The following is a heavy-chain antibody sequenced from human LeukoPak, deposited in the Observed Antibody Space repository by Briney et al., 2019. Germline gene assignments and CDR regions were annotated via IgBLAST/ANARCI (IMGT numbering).Heavy chain of an antibody. J-gene: IGHJ4*02. CDR3: VRALGYCSSGSCYYYDY. Sequence: GESLKISCKGSGYRFSSYWIGWVRQMPGKGPEWMGIIYPGDSETRYSPSSQGQVTISADKSISTAYLQWSSLKASDTAMYYCVRALGYCSSGSCYYYDYWGQGTLVTVSS. D-gene: IGHD2-15*01. CDR2: IYPGDSET. V-gene: IGHV5-51*01. CDR1: GYRFSSYW.